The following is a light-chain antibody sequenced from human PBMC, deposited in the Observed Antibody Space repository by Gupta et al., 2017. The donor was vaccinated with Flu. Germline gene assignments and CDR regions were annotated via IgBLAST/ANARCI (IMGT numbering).Light chain of an antibody. V-gene: IGKV3-15*01. J-gene: IGKJ4*01. Sequence: AWYQQRPGQAPRLLMYDASTRAPSFPARFSGSGSGTAFTPTISGLQSEDFTIYSCQQYNIWPATFCRRTKVETK. CDR2: DAS. CDR3: QQYNIWPAT.